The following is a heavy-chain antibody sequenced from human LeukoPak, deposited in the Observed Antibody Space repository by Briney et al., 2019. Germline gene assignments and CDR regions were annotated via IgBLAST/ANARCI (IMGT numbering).Heavy chain of an antibody. Sequence: PSKTLSLTCTVSGGSISSSKYYWGWIRQPPGKGLEWIGSIYYSGSTYYNPSLKSRVTISVDTSKNQFSLKLSSVTAADTAIYYCATGTGHYYYYYYMDVWGKGTTVTVSS. V-gene: IGHV4-39*01. CDR2: IYYSGST. D-gene: IGHD1-1*01. CDR1: GGSISSSKYY. CDR3: ATGTGHYYYYYYMDV. J-gene: IGHJ6*03.